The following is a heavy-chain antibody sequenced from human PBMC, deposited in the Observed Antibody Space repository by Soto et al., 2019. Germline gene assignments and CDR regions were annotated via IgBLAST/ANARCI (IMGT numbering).Heavy chain of an antibody. D-gene: IGHD4-17*01. V-gene: IGHV3-30-3*01. CDR3: ARDGGMTTVVTHYYYAMDV. J-gene: IGHJ6*02. CDR1: GFTFSTYA. Sequence: QVQLVESGGGVVQPGRSLRLSCAAFGFTFSTYAIHWVRQTPGKGLEWVAVVSYDASNKYYADSVKGRFTISRDNSKNTLYLHMSSLRAEDTAAYYCARDGGMTTVVTHYYYAMDVWGQGATVTVSS. CDR2: VSYDASNK.